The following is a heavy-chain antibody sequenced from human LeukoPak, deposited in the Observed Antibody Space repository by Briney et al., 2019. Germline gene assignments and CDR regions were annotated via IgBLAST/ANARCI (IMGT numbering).Heavy chain of an antibody. D-gene: IGHD3-10*01. V-gene: IGHV3-11*01. J-gene: IGHJ4*02. CDR1: GFTFSDYY. CDR3: ARGNYYGSGSYYKLGSDY. CDR2: ISSSGSTI. Sequence: GGSLRLSCAASGFTFSDYYMSWIRQAPGKGLEWVSYISSSGSTIYYADSVKGRFTISRDNAKNSLYLQMNSLRAEDTAVYYCARGNYYGSGSYYKLGSDYWGQGTLVTVSS.